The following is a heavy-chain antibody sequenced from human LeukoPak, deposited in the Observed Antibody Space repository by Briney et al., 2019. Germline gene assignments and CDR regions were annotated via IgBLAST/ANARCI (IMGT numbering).Heavy chain of an antibody. CDR2: ISSSGTTI. CDR3: ARDPLGYSGYNYDDY. J-gene: IGHJ4*02. D-gene: IGHD5-12*01. CDR1: GFTFSDYY. Sequence: GVSLRLSCAASGFTFSDYYMSWIRQAPGKGLEWVSYISSSGTTIYYAGSVRGRFTISRDNAKNSLYLQMSSLRAEDTAVYYCARDPLGYSGYNYDDYWGQGTLVTVSS. V-gene: IGHV3-11*01.